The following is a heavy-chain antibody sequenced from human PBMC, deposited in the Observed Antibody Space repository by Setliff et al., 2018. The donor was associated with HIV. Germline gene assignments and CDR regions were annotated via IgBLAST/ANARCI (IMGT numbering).Heavy chain of an antibody. CDR2: IDPTGTYT. D-gene: IGHD1-1*01. V-gene: IGHV3-23*05. Sequence: LRLSCAASGLTLSTYSMSWVRQAPGKGLQWVSAIDPTGTYTYYADAVKGRFTISRDNFRNTLSLQMNSLTAEDSAIYYCAKVDDGQCNTFNCRDFDYWGRGTLVTVS. CDR1: GLTLSTYS. CDR3: AKVDDGQCNTFNCRDFDY. J-gene: IGHJ4*02.